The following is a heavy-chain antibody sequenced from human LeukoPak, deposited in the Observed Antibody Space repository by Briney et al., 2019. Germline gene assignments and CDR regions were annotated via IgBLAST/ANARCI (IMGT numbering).Heavy chain of an antibody. Sequence: SVKVSCKASGYTFTSYGISWVRQAPGQGLEWMGGIIPIFGTANYAQKFQGRVTITADKSTSTAYMELSSLRSEDTAVYYCAREHGFPYCSGGSCPFDYWGQGTLVTVSS. CDR2: IIPIFGTA. D-gene: IGHD2-15*01. V-gene: IGHV1-69*06. CDR1: GYTFTSYG. J-gene: IGHJ4*02. CDR3: AREHGFPYCSGGSCPFDY.